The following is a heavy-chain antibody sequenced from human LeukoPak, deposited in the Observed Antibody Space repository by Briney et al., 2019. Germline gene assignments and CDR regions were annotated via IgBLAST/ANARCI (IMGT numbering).Heavy chain of an antibody. Sequence: SVKVSCKASGGTFSTYAITWVRQAPGQGLEWMGGIIPIFGTPNYSQKFQGRVTITADDSTSTAYMELSSLRSEDTAVYYCARVSCSGGSCYSSLDYWGQGTLVTVSS. CDR2: IIPIFGTP. V-gene: IGHV1-69*01. CDR1: GGTFSTYA. CDR3: ARVSCSGGSCYSSLDY. D-gene: IGHD2-15*01. J-gene: IGHJ4*02.